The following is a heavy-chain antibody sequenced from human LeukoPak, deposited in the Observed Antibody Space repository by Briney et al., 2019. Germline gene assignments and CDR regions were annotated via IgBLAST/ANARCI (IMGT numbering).Heavy chain of an antibody. D-gene: IGHD3-10*01. CDR1: GFTFSSYE. CDR2: ISYDGSTK. Sequence: GGSLRLSCAASGFTFSSYEMNWVRQAPGKGLEWVALISYDGSTKYYIDSVKGRFTISRDNSKNTLYLQMNSLRAEDTAVYYCARDIYQITMLRGADTYHYYVMDVWGQGTTVTVSS. CDR3: ARDIYQITMLRGADTYHYYVMDV. V-gene: IGHV3-30-3*01. J-gene: IGHJ6*02.